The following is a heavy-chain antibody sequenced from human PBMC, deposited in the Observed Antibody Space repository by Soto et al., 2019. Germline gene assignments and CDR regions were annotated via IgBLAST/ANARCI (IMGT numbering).Heavy chain of an antibody. V-gene: IGHV3-64D*06. CDR1: GFTFRSYA. CDR2: VRGNGDPP. Sequence: GGSLRLSCSASGFTFRSYAMHWVRQAPGKGLEYVSGVRGNGDPPFYADSVKGRFTISRDNSKNTLYLQMSSLSADDTAVYYCVKSRGGNNFDFFDWGHGALVTVSS. D-gene: IGHD5-12*01. J-gene: IGHJ4*01. CDR3: VKSRGGNNFDFFD.